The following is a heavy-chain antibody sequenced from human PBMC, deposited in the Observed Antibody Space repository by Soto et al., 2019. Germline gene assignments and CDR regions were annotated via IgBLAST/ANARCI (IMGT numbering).Heavy chain of an antibody. V-gene: IGHV5-51*01. J-gene: IGHJ6*02. D-gene: IGHD2-2*02. Sequence: GESLKISCKGSGYSFTSYWIGWVRQMPGKGLEWMGIIYPGDSDTRYSPSFQGQVTISADKSISTAYLQWSSLKASDTAMYYCARVGSILVVPAAIPYGMGVWGQGTTVPAS. CDR2: IYPGDSDT. CDR1: GYSFTSYW. CDR3: ARVGSILVVPAAIPYGMGV.